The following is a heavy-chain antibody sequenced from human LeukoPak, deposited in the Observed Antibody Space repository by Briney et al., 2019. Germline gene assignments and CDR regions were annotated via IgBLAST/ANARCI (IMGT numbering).Heavy chain of an antibody. D-gene: IGHD3-22*01. CDR2: INPNSGGT. J-gene: IGHJ4*02. CDR1: GYTFTSYG. Sequence: ASVKVSCKASGYTFTSYGISWVRQAPGQGLEWMGRINPNSGGTNYAQKFQGRVTMTRDTSISTAYMELSRLRSDDTAVYYCARAKGRYYYDSSGYYLREIFDYWGQGTLVTVSS. CDR3: ARAKGRYYYDSSGYYLREIFDY. V-gene: IGHV1-2*06.